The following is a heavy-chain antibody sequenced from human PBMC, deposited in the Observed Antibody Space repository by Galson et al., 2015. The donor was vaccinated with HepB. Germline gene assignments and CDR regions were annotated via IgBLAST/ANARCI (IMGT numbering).Heavy chain of an antibody. J-gene: IGHJ3*02. V-gene: IGHV1-69*02. D-gene: IGHD6-13*01. CDR3: AATEEAAGRIDAFDI. Sequence: SVKVSCKASGGTFSSYTISWVRQAPGQGLEWMGRIIPILGIANYAQKFQGRVTITADKSTSTAYMELSSLRSEDTAVYYCAATEEAAGRIDAFDIWGQGTMVTVSS. CDR1: GGTFSSYT. CDR2: IIPILGIA.